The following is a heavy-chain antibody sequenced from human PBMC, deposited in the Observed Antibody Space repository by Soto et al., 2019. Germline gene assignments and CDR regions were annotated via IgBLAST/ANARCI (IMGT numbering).Heavy chain of an antibody. D-gene: IGHD2-2*01. CDR1: GGSISSSNW. CDR2: IYHSGST. J-gene: IGHJ2*01. CDR3: ARTGCSSTSCYAGSWYFDL. V-gene: IGHV4-4*02. Sequence: QVQLQESGPGLVKPSGTLSLTCAVSGGSISSSNWWSWVRQPPGKGLEWIGEIYHSGSTNYNPSLKSRVTISVDKSKNQFSLKLSSVTAADTAVYDCARTGCSSTSCYAGSWYFDLWGRGTLVTVSS.